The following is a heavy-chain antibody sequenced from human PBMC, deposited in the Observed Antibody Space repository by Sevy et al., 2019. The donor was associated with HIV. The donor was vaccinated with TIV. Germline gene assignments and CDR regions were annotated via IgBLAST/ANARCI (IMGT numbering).Heavy chain of an antibody. CDR1: GFTFSSYS. D-gene: IGHD6-19*01. V-gene: IGHV3-21*01. CDR2: ISSSSSYI. CDR3: ARDQSSGWYRFDY. J-gene: IGHJ4*02. Sequence: GGSLRLSCAASGFTFSSYSMNWVRQAPGKGLEWVSSISSSSSYINYADSVKGRFTISRDNAKNSLYLQMNSLRAEDTAVYYCARDQSSGWYRFDYWGQGTLVTVSS.